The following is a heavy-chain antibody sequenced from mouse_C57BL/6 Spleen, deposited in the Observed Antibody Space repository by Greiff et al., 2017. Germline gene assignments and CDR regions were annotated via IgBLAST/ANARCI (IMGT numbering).Heavy chain of an antibody. D-gene: IGHD3-2*02. CDR1: GYTFTSYW. J-gene: IGHJ2*01. V-gene: IGHV1-69*01. CDR3: AKGDSSGYVYFDY. Sequence: QVQLQQPGAELVMPGASVKLSCKASGYTFTSYWMHWVKQRPGQGREWIGEIDPSGSYTNYNQKFKGKSTLTVDKSSSTAYMQRSSLTSEDSTVYYCAKGDSSGYVYFDYWGQGTTLTVSS. CDR2: IDPSGSYT.